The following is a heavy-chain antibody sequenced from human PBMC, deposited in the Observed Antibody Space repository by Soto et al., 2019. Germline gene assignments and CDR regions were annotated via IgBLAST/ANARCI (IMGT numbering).Heavy chain of an antibody. Sequence: PGGSLRLSCATSDFTFRNYWMHWVRQAPGKGLEWVANIKPDGSTTNYVDSVKGRLTISRDNVRNSVSLQMNSLRVEDTAVYFYFGGSGGPQWGQGTQVTVSS. J-gene: IGHJ4*02. D-gene: IGHD2-15*01. V-gene: IGHV3-7*03. CDR3: FGGSGGPQ. CDR1: DFTFRNYW. CDR2: IKPDGSTT.